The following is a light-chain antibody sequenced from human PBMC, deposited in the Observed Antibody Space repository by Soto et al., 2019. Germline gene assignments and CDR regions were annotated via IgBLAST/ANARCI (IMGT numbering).Light chain of an antibody. Sequence: TQSPATPSLYPGERAPLSCRASQSTTSYLVWYQQIHGQAPRLLIYGASTRATGIPARFSGSGAGTEFTLTISSLQSEDFAVYYCQQYNNWPPITFGQGTRLEIK. V-gene: IGKV3-15*01. CDR2: GAS. CDR3: QQYNNWPPIT. CDR1: QSTTSY. J-gene: IGKJ5*01.